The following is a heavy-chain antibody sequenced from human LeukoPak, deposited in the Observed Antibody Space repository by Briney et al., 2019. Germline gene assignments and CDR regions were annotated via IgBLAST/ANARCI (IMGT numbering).Heavy chain of an antibody. CDR2: IYYSGST. V-gene: IGHV4-59*01. Sequence: ASETLSLTCTVSGGSISSYYWSWIRQPPGKGLEWIGYIYYSGSTNYNPSLKSRVTISVDTSKNQFSLKLSSVTAADTAVYYCARAHKHWFDPWGQGTLVTVSS. J-gene: IGHJ5*02. CDR1: GGSISSYY. CDR3: ARAHKHWFDP.